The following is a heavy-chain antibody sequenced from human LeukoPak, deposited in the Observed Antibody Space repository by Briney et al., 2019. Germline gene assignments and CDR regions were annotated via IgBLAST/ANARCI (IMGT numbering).Heavy chain of an antibody. V-gene: IGHV3-21*01. Sequence: PGGSLRLSCAASGFTFSSCSMNWVRQAPGKGLEWVSSISSSSSYIYYADSVKGRFTISRDNAKNSLYLQMNSLRAEDTAVYYCARVEGYSSSAFDYWGQGTLVTVSS. CDR2: ISSSSSYI. CDR3: ARVEGYSSSAFDY. D-gene: IGHD6-6*01. J-gene: IGHJ4*02. CDR1: GFTFSSCS.